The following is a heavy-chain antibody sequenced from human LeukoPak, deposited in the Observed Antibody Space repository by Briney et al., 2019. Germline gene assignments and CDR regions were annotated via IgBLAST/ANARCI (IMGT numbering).Heavy chain of an antibody. CDR2: ISGSGGST. Sequence: LTGGSLRLSCAASGFTFSSYAMSWVRQAPGKGLEWVSAISGSGGSTYYADSVRGRFTISRDNSKNTLYLQMNSLRAEDTAVYYCANSRRGYSYDLGSWYFDYWGQGTLVTVSS. CDR1: GFTFSSYA. V-gene: IGHV3-23*01. D-gene: IGHD5-18*01. CDR3: ANSRRGYSYDLGSWYFDY. J-gene: IGHJ4*02.